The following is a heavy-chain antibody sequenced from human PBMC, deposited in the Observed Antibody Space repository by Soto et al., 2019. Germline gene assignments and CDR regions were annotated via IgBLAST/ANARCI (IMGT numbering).Heavy chain of an antibody. CDR2: ISGSGGST. J-gene: IGHJ6*02. CDR3: AKDRSSRSFGVVTPLDV. Sequence: GGSLRLSCAASGFTFSSYAMSWVRQAPGKGLEWVSAISGSGGSTYYADSVKGRFTISRDNSKNTLYLQMNSLRAEDTAVYHCAKDRSSRSFGVVTPLDVWGQGTTVTVS. CDR1: GFTFSSYA. D-gene: IGHD3-3*01. V-gene: IGHV3-23*01.